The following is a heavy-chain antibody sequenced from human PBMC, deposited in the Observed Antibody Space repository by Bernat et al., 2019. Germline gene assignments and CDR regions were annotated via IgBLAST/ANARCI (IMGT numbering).Heavy chain of an antibody. D-gene: IGHD3-22*01. J-gene: IGHJ6*02. CDR1: GFSFSSYS. CDR2: IKSKTDGWTT. CDR3: TTPTHYYDSSGYYSTYYYYYGMDV. Sequence: EVQMVESGGGLVQPGGSLTLSCAASGFSFSSYSMNWVRQAPGKGLEWVGRIKSKTDGWTTDYAAPVKGRFTISRDDSKNTLYLQMNSMKTEDTAVYYCTTPTHYYDSSGYYSTYYYYYGMDVWGQGTTVTVSS. V-gene: IGHV3-15*07.